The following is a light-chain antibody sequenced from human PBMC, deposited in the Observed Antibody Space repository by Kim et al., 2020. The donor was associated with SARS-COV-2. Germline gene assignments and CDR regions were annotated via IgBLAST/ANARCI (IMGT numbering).Light chain of an antibody. CDR2: GSS. CDR1: QSLFSGY. Sequence: EIVLTQSPGTLSLSPGERATLSCRASQSLFSGYLAWYQQKPGQAPRLLVYGSSNRATGIPDRFTGSGSGTDFTLTISRLEPEDFAVYYCQQYVTSPRTFGQGTKVEIK. J-gene: IGKJ1*01. V-gene: IGKV3-20*01. CDR3: QQYVTSPRT.